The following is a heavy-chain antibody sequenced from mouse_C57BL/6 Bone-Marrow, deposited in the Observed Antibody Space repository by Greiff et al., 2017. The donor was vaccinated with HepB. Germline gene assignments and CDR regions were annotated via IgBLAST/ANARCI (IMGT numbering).Heavy chain of an antibody. Sequence: ESGPGLVKPSQSLSLTCSVTGYSITSGYYWNWIRQFPGNKLEWMGYISYDGSNNYNPSLKNRISITRDTSKNQFFLKLNSVTTEDTATYYCARGEVTAWFAYWGQGTLVTVSA. V-gene: IGHV3-6*01. J-gene: IGHJ3*01. CDR3: ARGEVTAWFAY. CDR1: GYSITSGYY. CDR2: ISYDGSN. D-gene: IGHD2-3*01.